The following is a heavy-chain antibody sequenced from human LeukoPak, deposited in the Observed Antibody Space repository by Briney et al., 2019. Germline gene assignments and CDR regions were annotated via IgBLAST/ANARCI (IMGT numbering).Heavy chain of an antibody. CDR1: GFTFSSYA. CDR2: ISGSGGST. CDR3: AKDLGRGASEGLFDY. J-gene: IGHJ4*02. D-gene: IGHD1-26*01. V-gene: IGHV3-23*01. Sequence: TGGSLRLSCAASGFTFSSYAMSWVRQAPGKGLEWVSAISGSGGSTYYADSVKGRFTISRDNSRNTLYLQMNSLRAEDTAVYYCAKDLGRGASEGLFDYWGQGTLVTVSS.